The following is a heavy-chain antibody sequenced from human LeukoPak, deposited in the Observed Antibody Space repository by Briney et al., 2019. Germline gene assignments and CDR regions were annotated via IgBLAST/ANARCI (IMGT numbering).Heavy chain of an antibody. J-gene: IGHJ5*02. CDR3: ARVATTGGVWSGYLNWFDP. Sequence: SETLSLTCAVYGGSFSGYYWSWIRQPPGKGLEWIGEINHSGSTNYNPSLKSRVTISVDTSKNQFSLKLSSVTAADTAVYYCARVATTGGVWSGYLNWFDPWGQGTLVTVSS. CDR2: INHSGST. CDR1: GGSFSGYY. D-gene: IGHD3-3*01. V-gene: IGHV4-34*01.